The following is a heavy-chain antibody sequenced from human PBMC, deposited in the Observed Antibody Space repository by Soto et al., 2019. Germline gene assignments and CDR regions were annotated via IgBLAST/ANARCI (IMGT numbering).Heavy chain of an antibody. D-gene: IGHD2-2*01. J-gene: IGHJ4*02. V-gene: IGHV3-30-3*01. CDR3: ARDYAQGIDY. CDR1: GFTFSSYA. Sequence: GGSLRLSCAASGFTFSSYAMHWVRQAPGKGLEWVAVISYDGGNKYYADSVKGRFTISRDNSKNTLYLQMNSLRAEDTAVYYCARDYAQGIDYCGPGTRVTVST. CDR2: ISYDGGNK.